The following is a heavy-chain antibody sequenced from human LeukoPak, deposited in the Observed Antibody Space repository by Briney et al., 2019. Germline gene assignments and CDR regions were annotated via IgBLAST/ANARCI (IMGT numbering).Heavy chain of an antibody. V-gene: IGHV4-34*01. D-gene: IGHD3-10*01. CDR3: ARDYYGSGSYSWFDP. CDR2: INHSGST. J-gene: IGHJ5*02. Sequence: GSLRLSCEGSGFTFSNYWMGWVRQAPGKGLEWIGEINHSGSTNYNPSLKSRVTISVDTSKNQFSLKLSSVTAADTAVYYCARDYYGSGSYSWFDPWGQGTLVTVSS. CDR1: GFTFSNYW.